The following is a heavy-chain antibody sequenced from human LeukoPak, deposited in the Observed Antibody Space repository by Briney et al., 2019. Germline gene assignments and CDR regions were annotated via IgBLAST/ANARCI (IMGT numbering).Heavy chain of an antibody. CDR2: IKQDGSEK. V-gene: IGHV3-7*01. Sequence: GGSLRLSCAASGFTFSSYWMSWVRQAPGKGLEWVANIKQDGSEKYCVDSVKGRFTISRDNAKNSVYLQMNSLRAEDTAVYYCVRGYYYHYMDVWGKGTTVTVSS. CDR3: VRGYYYHYMDV. CDR1: GFTFSSYW. J-gene: IGHJ6*03.